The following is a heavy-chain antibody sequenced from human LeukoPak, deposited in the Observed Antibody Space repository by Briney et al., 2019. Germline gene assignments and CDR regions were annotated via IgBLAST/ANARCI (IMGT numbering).Heavy chain of an antibody. CDR2: ISSSSSYI. CDR3: ARDRRSSIAARGWFDP. Sequence: PGGSLRLSCAASGFTFSSYSMNWVRQAPGKGLEWVSSISSSSSYIYYADSVKGRFTISRDNAKNSLYLQMNSLRAEDTAVYYCARDRRSSIAARGWFDPWGQGTLVTVSS. V-gene: IGHV3-21*01. CDR1: GFTFSSYS. J-gene: IGHJ5*02. D-gene: IGHD6-6*01.